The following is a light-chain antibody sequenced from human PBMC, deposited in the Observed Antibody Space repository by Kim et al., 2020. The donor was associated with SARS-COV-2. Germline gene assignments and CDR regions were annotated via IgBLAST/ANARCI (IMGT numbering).Light chain of an antibody. CDR3: TAWDDSLNGYV. CDR1: SSNIGNNS. V-gene: IGLV1-44*01. CDR2: RSN. Sequence: ELTQPPSVSGTPGQRVTISCSGGSSNIGNNSVNWYRQFPGTAPKVLIYRSNDRPSGVPDRFSGSASGTSASLAISGLQSDDEADYYCTAWDDSLNGYVFGTGTKVTVL. J-gene: IGLJ1*01.